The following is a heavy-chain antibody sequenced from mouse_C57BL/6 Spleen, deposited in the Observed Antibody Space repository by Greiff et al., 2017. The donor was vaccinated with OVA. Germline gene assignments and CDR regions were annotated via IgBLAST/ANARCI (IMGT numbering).Heavy chain of an antibody. CDR1: GYTFTSYW. Sequence: QVQLQQSGAELVKPGASVKLSCKASGYTFTSYWMHWVKQRPGQGLEWIGMIHPNSGSTNYNEKFKSKATLTVDKSSSTAYMQLSSLTSEDSAVYYCAREGNSVFYFDYWGQGTTLPVSS. V-gene: IGHV1-64*01. J-gene: IGHJ2*01. D-gene: IGHD2-1*01. CDR2: IHPNSGST. CDR3: AREGNSVFYFDY.